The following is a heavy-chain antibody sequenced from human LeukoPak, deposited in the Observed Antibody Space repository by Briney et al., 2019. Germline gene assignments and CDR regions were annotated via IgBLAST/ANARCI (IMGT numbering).Heavy chain of an antibody. Sequence: PGGSLRLSCAASGFTFSSYGMHWVRQAPGKGLEWVAVISYDGSNKYYADSVKGRFTISRDNSKNTLYLQMNSLRAEDTAVYYCAKEATYCSGGSCSFYYYMDVWGKGTTVTVSS. CDR1: GFTFSSYG. J-gene: IGHJ6*03. CDR2: ISYDGSNK. D-gene: IGHD2-15*01. CDR3: AKEATYCSGGSCSFYYYMDV. V-gene: IGHV3-30*18.